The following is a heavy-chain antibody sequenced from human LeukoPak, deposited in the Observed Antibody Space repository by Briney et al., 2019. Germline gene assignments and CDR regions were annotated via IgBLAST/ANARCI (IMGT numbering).Heavy chain of an antibody. CDR1: GYTFISYG. V-gene: IGHV1-18*01. D-gene: IGHD1-26*01. Sequence: ASVKVSCKASGYTFISYGISWVRQAPGQGLEWMGWISAYNDNTNYAQNLQGRVTMTTETSTSTAYMELRSLRSDDTAVYYCARDRNGATGLIDAFDIWGQGTMVTVSS. CDR2: ISAYNDNT. J-gene: IGHJ3*02. CDR3: ARDRNGATGLIDAFDI.